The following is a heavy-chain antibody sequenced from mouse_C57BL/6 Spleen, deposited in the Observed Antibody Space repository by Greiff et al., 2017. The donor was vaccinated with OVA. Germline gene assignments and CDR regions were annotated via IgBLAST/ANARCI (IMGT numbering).Heavy chain of an antibody. V-gene: IGHV3-6*01. D-gene: IGHD1-1*01. CDR2: ISYDGSN. CDR1: GYSITSVYS. J-gene: IGHJ2*01. CDR3: ARDLYYYGSSYDYFDY. Sequence: EVKLQESGPGLVKPSQSLSLTCSVTGYSITSVYSWTWIRQFPGNKLAWMGYISYDGSNNYNPSLKNRISITRDTSKNQFFLKLNSVTTEDTATYYCARDLYYYGSSYDYFDYWGQGTTLTVSS.